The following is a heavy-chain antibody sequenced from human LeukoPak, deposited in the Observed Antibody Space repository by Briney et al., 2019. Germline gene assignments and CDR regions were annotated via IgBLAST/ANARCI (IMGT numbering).Heavy chain of an antibody. CDR3: ARGNSYGDLSFDY. CDR1: GGSFSGYY. J-gene: IGHJ4*02. V-gene: IGHV4-34*01. CDR2: INHSGST. D-gene: IGHD4-17*01. Sequence: SETLSLTCTVSGGSFSGYYWSWIRQPPGKGLEWIGEINHSGSTNYNPSLKSRVTISVDTSKNQFSLKLSSVTAADTAVYYCARGNSYGDLSFDYWGQGTLVTVSS.